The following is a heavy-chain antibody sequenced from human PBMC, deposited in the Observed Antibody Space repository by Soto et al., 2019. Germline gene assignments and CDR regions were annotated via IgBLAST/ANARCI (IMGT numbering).Heavy chain of an antibody. CDR3: ARGPLWCGELLNYYYGMDV. CDR2: IYYSGST. J-gene: IGHJ6*02. CDR1: GGSISSYY. V-gene: IGHV4-59*08. Sequence: SETLSLTCTVSGGSISSYYWSWIRQPPGKGLEWIGYIYYSGSTNYNPSLKSRATISVDTSKNQFSLKLSSVTAADTAVYYCARGPLWCGELLNYYYGMDVWGQGTTVTVSS. D-gene: IGHD3-10*01.